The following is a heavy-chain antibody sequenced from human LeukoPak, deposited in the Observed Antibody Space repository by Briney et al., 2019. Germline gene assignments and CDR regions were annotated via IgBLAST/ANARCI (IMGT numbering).Heavy chain of an antibody. V-gene: IGHV4-59*08. CDR2: VYYTGST. Sequence: SETLSLTCSVSGGSVSNYYWSWIRQPPGQGLEWIGYVYYTGSTNYNPSLKSRVTMFEDKSKNQFSLRLYSVTVADTAVYYCARHFAYSSSSYFDYWGQGSLVTVSS. J-gene: IGHJ4*02. CDR1: GGSVSNYY. D-gene: IGHD6-6*01. CDR3: ARHFAYSSSSYFDY.